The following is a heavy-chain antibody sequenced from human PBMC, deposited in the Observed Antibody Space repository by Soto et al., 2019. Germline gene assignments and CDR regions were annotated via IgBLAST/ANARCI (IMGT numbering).Heavy chain of an antibody. CDR2: INHSGGST. CDR1: GYTFTSYY. V-gene: IGHV1-46*03. Sequence: QVQLVQSGAEVKKPGASVKVSCKASGYTFTSYYMHWVRQATGQGLEWMGIINHSGGSTSYAQKFQGRVTMARDTSTSTDYTELSSLRSEDTAVYYCARGAECTNCGCSSLDYGVQGTKVTVSP. CDR3: ARGAECTNCGCSSLDY. J-gene: IGHJ4*02. D-gene: IGHD2-8*01.